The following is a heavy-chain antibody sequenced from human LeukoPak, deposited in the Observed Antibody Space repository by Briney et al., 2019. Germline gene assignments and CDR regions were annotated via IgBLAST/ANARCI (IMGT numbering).Heavy chain of an antibody. D-gene: IGHD5-18*01. CDR1: GFTFSSYW. Sequence: GGSLRLSCAASGFTFSSYWMTWVRQAPGKGLEWVSYISSSGSTIYYADSVKGRFTISRDNAKNSLYLQMNSLRAEDTAVYYCARFKNTAMVTRYWGQGTLVTVSS. CDR2: ISSSGSTI. J-gene: IGHJ4*02. V-gene: IGHV3-48*04. CDR3: ARFKNTAMVTRY.